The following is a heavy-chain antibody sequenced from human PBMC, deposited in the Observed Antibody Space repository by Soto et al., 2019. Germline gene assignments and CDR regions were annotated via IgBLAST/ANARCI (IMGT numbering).Heavy chain of an antibody. D-gene: IGHD6-19*01. J-gene: IGHJ6*02. CDR3: TSPTAAPPAGSGWSPPIGDV. CDR1: GFTFSGSA. V-gene: IGHV3-73*02. Sequence: EVQLVESGGGLAQPGGSVKLSCAASGFTFSGSAIYWVRQASGKGLEWVGRIRSKANSYATTYAASVKGRFTISRDDSKNTEYLQMNSLKTDDTAVYYCTSPTAAPPAGSGWSPPIGDVWGQGTTVTVSS. CDR2: IRSKANSYAT.